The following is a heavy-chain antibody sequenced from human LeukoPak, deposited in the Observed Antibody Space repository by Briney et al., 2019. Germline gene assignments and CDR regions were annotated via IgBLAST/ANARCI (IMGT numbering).Heavy chain of an antibody. D-gene: IGHD6-19*01. CDR2: INPNSGAT. CDR1: GYTFTDYY. Sequence: ASVKVSCKASGYTFTDYYMHWVRQAPGQGLEWMGWINPNSGATNYAQKFQGRVTMTKETSISTAYMELSSLRSDDTAVYYRAREGITMADTNWFDPWGQGTLVTVSS. CDR3: AREGITMADTNWFDP. J-gene: IGHJ5*02. V-gene: IGHV1-2*02.